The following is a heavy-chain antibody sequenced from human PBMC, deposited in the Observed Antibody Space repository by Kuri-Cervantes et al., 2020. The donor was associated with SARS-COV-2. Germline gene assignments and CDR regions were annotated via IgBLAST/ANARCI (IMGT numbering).Heavy chain of an antibody. CDR2: ISYDGSNK. Sequence: GESLKISCAASGFTFSSYAMHWVRQAPGKGLEWVAVISYDGSNKYYADSVQGRFTISRDNSKNTLYLQMNSLRAEDTAVYYCVKSITVSGTGFDYWGQGALVTVSS. V-gene: IGHV3-30*04. J-gene: IGHJ4*02. CDR3: VKSITVSGTGFDY. D-gene: IGHD6-19*01. CDR1: GFTFSSYA.